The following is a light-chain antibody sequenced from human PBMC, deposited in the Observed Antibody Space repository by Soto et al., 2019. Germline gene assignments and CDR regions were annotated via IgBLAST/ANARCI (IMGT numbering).Light chain of an antibody. V-gene: IGLV2-14*01. CDR1: SSDVGGYNY. J-gene: IGLJ2*01. Sequence: QSALTQPASVSGSHGQSITISCTGTSSDVGGYNYVSWYQQHPGKAPKLMIYDVSNRPSGASNRFSGSKSGNTASLTISGLQAEDEADYYCSSYTSSSTLDVVFGGGTKVTVL. CDR3: SSYTSSSTLDVV. CDR2: DVS.